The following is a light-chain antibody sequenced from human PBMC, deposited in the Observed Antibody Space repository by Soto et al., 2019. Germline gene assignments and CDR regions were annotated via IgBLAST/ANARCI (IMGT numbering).Light chain of an antibody. V-gene: IGKV3D-15*01. CDR1: QSVSSY. Sequence: VLTQSPDTLSFSPGDRSTLSFRASQSVSSYLAWYQQKPGQAPRLLIYDVSNRATGIPARFSGSGSGTEFTLTISSLQSEDFAIYYCQQYNNWPRKCGQGTKVDIK. CDR3: QQYNNWPRK. J-gene: IGKJ1*01. CDR2: DVS.